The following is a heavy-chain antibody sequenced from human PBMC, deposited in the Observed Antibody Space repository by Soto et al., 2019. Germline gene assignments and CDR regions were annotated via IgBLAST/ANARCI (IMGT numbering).Heavy chain of an antibody. V-gene: IGHV3-30*18. D-gene: IGHD2-2*01. CDR2: ISYDGSNK. CDR3: AKERGDIVVVPAARGDAFDI. J-gene: IGHJ3*02. Sequence: QVHLVESGGGVLQPGRSLRLSCAASGFTFSSYGMHWVRQAPGKGLEWVAVISYDGSNKYYADSVKGRFTISRDNSKNTLYLQKNSLRAENTAVYYCAKERGDIVVVPAARGDAFDIWGQGTMVTVSS. CDR1: GFTFSSYG.